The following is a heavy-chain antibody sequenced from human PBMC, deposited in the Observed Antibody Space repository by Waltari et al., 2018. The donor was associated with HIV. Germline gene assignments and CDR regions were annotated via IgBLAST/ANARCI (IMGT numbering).Heavy chain of an antibody. CDR2: ISSSVTFT. V-gene: IGHV3-21*01. Sequence: EVKLVEAGGALVTPVGYLRVSCRAPGTPLTRYSLDRVRQAPGKGLEWISSISSSVTFTHYADSVKGRFTISRDNANKSVYLQMNSLRAEDTAVYYCARDSRDNSWSLNFFDPWGQGTLVTVSS. CDR1: GTPLTRYS. D-gene: IGHD6-13*01. CDR3: ARDSRDNSWSLNFFDP. J-gene: IGHJ5*02.